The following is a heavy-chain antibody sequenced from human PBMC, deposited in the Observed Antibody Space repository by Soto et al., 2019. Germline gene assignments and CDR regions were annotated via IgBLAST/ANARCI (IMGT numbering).Heavy chain of an antibody. V-gene: IGHV3-23*01. Sequence: EVQLLESGGGLVQPGGSLRLSCAASGFTFSSYAMSWVRQAPGKGLEWVSAISGSGGSTYYADSVKGRFTISRDNSKNTLYLQMNSLRAEDTAVYYCAKNTYYDFWSGYLASNYYYYMDVWGKGTTVTVSS. CDR3: AKNTYYDFWSGYLASNYYYYMDV. CDR1: GFTFSSYA. CDR2: ISGSGGST. J-gene: IGHJ6*03. D-gene: IGHD3-3*01.